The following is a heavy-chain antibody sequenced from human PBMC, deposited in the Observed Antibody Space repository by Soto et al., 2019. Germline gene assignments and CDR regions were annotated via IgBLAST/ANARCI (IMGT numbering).Heavy chain of an antibody. D-gene: IGHD2-15*01. CDR1: GFTFSSYA. Sequence: QVQLVESGGGVVQPGRSLRLSCAASGFTFSSYAMHWVRQAPGKGLEWVAVISYDGSNKYYADSVKGRFTIARDISKNPLYLQMTSLRAEDTALYYCARAGGLLLDYWGQGTLVTVSS. CDR2: ISYDGSNK. CDR3: ARAGGLLLDY. J-gene: IGHJ4*02. V-gene: IGHV3-30-3*01.